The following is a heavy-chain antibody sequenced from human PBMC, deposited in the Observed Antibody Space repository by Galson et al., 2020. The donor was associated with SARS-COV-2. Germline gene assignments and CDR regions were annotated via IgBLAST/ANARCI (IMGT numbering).Heavy chain of an antibody. Sequence: GGSLRLSCVVSGFTLNSYWMSWVRQAPGKGLEWVANIKQDGSEKYYVDSVKGRFTISRDNVENSLYLQMNSLRVEDTAVYYCARGLAYYDFWRAYGTNIEPNAFGMWGQGTMVTVSS. D-gene: IGHD3-3*01. CDR1: GFTLNSYW. J-gene: IGHJ3*02. CDR2: IKQDGSEK. CDR3: ARGLAYYDFWRAYGTNIEPNAFGM. V-gene: IGHV3-7*03.